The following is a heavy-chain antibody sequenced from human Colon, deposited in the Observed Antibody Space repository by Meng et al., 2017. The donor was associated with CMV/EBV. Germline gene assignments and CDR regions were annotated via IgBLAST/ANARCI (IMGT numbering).Heavy chain of an antibody. D-gene: IGHD3-3*01. CDR3: AHLYDFRTGSLDYFDY. CDR2: IYWNDDK. J-gene: IGHJ4*02. Sequence: FSLRTSGVGVGWIRQPPGKALEWLALIYWNDDKRYNPSLKSRLTITKDTSKNQVVLTMTNMDPVDTATYYCAHLYDFRTGSLDYFDYWGQGTLDTVSS. V-gene: IGHV2-5*01. CDR1: FSLRTSGVG.